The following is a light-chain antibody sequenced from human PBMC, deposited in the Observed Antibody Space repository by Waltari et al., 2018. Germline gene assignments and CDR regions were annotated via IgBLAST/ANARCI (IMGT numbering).Light chain of an antibody. J-gene: IGLJ2*01. CDR2: GNS. Sequence: VLTQPPSVSAAHRQRVTITCTTSSSNIGAGYNVHWYQQLPGTAPKLHIYGNSNRPSGVPDRFSGSKSGTSASLAITGLQAEDEADYYCQSYDSSLSGSVFGGGTKLTVL. CDR1: SSNIGAGYN. CDR3: QSYDSSLSGSV. V-gene: IGLV1-40*01.